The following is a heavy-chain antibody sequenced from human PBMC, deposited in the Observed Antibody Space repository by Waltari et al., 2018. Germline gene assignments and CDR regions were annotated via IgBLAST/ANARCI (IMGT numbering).Heavy chain of an antibody. Sequence: EVQLVESGGALVQPGGSVRLSCAASGFTFSTTWMCWVRQTPGKGFEWVANIKPDGSWKYYVDSVKGRFTISRDNAKNSLYLQMNSLRAEDTALYFCASGGGRPFDYWGQGTLVTVSS. V-gene: IGHV3-7*01. J-gene: IGHJ4*02. D-gene: IGHD3-16*01. CDR2: IKPDGSWK. CDR3: ASGGGRPFDY. CDR1: GFTFSTTW.